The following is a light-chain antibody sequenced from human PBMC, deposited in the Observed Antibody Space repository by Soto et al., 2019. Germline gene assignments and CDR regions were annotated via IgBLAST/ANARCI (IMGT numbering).Light chain of an antibody. J-gene: IGKJ2*01. CDR1: QSLLYGAGYMY. V-gene: IGKV2-28*01. Sequence: DLVMTQSPLSLPVTPGEPASISCRSSQSLLYGAGYMYVDWYLQKPGQPPQLLIFLGSNRASGVPDRVSGSVSGTDFTLKISRVEAEDVGVYYCMQTLQTPYTFGPGTKLEIK. CDR2: LGS. CDR3: MQTLQTPYT.